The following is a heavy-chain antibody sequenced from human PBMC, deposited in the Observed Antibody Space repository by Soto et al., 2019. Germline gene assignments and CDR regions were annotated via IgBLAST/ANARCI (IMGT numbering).Heavy chain of an antibody. V-gene: IGHV3-23*01. J-gene: IGHJ4*02. D-gene: IGHD1-26*01. CDR3: ARRGSGRDYAY. CDR1: GFTFSSYA. CDR2: ISGSGDST. Sequence: EVQLLESGGGLVQPGGSLRLSCAASGFTFSSYAMRWVRQAPVKGLEWVSAISGSGDSTYYADSVKGRFTISRDNSKNTLYLQMNSLRAADTAVYYCARRGSGRDYAYWGQGSLVTGSS.